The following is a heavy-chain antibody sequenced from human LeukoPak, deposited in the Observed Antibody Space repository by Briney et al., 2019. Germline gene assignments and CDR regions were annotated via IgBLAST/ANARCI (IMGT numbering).Heavy chain of an antibody. V-gene: IGHV4-34*01. D-gene: IGHD6-6*01. CDR3: ARHGLVAARHAFDI. J-gene: IGHJ3*02. Sequence: PSETLSLTCTVFYGSFSGYYWRWIRQPPGEGLEWFGEINHSGNTNYNPSLKRRITISADTSKDQFTLKLSSVTAADTALYYCARHGLVAARHAFDIWGQGTMVTVSS. CDR2: INHSGNT. CDR1: YGSFSGYY.